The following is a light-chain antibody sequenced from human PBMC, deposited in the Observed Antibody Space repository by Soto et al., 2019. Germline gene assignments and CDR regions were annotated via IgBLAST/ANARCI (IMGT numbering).Light chain of an antibody. J-gene: IGKJ2*01. CDR3: QQYNSYSS. Sequence: DIQMTQSPSTLSASVGDRVTITCRASQSISGWLAWYQQKPGKAPKLLIYDASSLESGVPSRFSGSGSGTDFTLTIISLQPDDFATYYCQQYNSYSSFGQGTRLEIK. V-gene: IGKV1-5*01. CDR1: QSISGW. CDR2: DAS.